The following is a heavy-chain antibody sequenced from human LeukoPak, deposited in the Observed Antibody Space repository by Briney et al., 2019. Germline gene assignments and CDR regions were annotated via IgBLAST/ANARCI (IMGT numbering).Heavy chain of an antibody. CDR3: ARGTQHDYVWGSYRDAFDI. CDR2: MNSNSGNT. V-gene: IGHV1-8*01. Sequence: ASVKVSCKASGYTFTSYDINWVRQATGQGLEWMGWMNSNSGNTGYAQKFQGRVTMTRNTSISTAYMELSSLRSEDTAVYYCARGTQHDYVWGSYRDAFDIWGQGTMVTVSS. CDR1: GYTFTSYD. D-gene: IGHD3-16*02. J-gene: IGHJ3*02.